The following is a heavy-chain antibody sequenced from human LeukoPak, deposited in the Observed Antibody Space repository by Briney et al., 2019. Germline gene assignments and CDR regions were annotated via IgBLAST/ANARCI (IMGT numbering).Heavy chain of an antibody. Sequence: GGSLRLSCAASGFTFSSYGMHWVRQAPGKGLEWVAVIWYDGSNKYYADSVKGRFTISRDNSKNTLYLQMNSLRAEDTAVYYCARERYCSSTSCYRGGVYFDCWGQGTLVTVSS. J-gene: IGHJ4*02. CDR2: IWYDGSNK. V-gene: IGHV3-33*01. CDR1: GFTFSSYG. CDR3: ARERYCSSTSCYRGGVYFDC. D-gene: IGHD2-2*02.